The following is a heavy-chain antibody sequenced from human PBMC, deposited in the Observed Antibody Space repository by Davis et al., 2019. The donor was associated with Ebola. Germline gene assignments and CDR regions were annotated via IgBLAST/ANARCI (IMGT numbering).Heavy chain of an antibody. CDR2: INPNSGGT. V-gene: IGHV1-2*04. CDR3: ARAPEDTTLYYYYYGMDV. J-gene: IGHJ6*02. CDR1: GYTFTGYY. Sequence: AASVKVSCKASGYTFTGYYMHWVRQAPGQGLEWMGWINPNSGGTNYAQKFQGWVTMTRDTSISTAYMELSRLRFDDTAVYYCARAPEDTTLYYYYYGMDVWGQGTTVTVSS. D-gene: IGHD2/OR15-2a*01.